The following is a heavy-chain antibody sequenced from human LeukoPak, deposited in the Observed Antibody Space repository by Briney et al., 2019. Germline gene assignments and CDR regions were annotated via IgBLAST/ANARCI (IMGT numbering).Heavy chain of an antibody. D-gene: IGHD6-19*01. J-gene: IGHJ6*02. CDR2: ICTDGTTI. CDR3: AKDIGSSGWYAYYYYYYGMDV. V-gene: IGHV3-74*01. CDR1: GFTFSTYC. Sequence: GGSLRLSCAASGFTFSTYCMHWVRQPPGKGLVWVSQICTDGTTIKYADSVKGRFTISRDNAKNSLYLQMNSLRAEDTALYYCAKDIGSSGWYAYYYYYYGMDVWGQGTTVTVSS.